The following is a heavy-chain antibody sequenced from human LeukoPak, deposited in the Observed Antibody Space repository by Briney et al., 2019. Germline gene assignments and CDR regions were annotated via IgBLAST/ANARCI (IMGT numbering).Heavy chain of an antibody. D-gene: IGHD3-10*01. CDR3: VNYGWGRPA. Sequence: GXSLRLSCAASGFTFSSYWMHWVRQAPGKGLVWVSRIKSDGSDTTYADSVKGRFTISRDNAKNMLYLQMNSLRAEDTAVYYCVNYGWGRPAWGQGTLVTVSS. J-gene: IGHJ4*02. V-gene: IGHV3-74*03. CDR1: GFTFSSYW. CDR2: IKSDGSDT.